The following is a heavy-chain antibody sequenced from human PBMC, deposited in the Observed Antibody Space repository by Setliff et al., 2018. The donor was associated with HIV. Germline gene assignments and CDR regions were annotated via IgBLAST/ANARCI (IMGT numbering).Heavy chain of an antibody. CDR1: GSSISNSSYY. D-gene: IGHD3-22*01. CDR2: IYTSGST. V-gene: IGHV4-61*02. J-gene: IGHJ3*02. CDR3: ASSDANYYDSSGYPGAFDI. Sequence: SETLSLTCTVSGSSISNSSYYWSWIRQPAGKGLEWIGRIYTSGSTNYNPSLKSRVTISVDTSKNQFSLKLSSVTAADTAVYYCASSDANYYDSSGYPGAFDIWGQGTMVTVSS.